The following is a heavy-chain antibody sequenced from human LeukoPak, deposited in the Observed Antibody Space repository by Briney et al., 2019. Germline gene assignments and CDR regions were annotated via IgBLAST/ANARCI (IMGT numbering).Heavy chain of an antibody. J-gene: IGHJ6*04. CDR3: AELGITMIGGV. Sequence: PGGSLRLSCAASGFTFRSYEMNWVRQAPGKGREWVSYISSSGSTIYYADSVKGRFTISRDNAKNSLYLQMNSLRAEDTAVYYCAELGITMIGGVWGKGPTVTISS. V-gene: IGHV3-48*03. CDR1: GFTFRSYE. D-gene: IGHD3-10*02. CDR2: ISSSGSTI.